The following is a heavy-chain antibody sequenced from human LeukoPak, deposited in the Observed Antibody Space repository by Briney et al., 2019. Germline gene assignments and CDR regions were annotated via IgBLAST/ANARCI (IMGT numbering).Heavy chain of an antibody. CDR2: IDPSGGST. V-gene: IGHV1-46*01. CDR1: GYTFTSYY. D-gene: IGHD3-10*01. CDR3: ARAFFGLGAD. Sequence: ASVKVSCEASGYTFTSYYIHWVRQAPGQGLEWMGLIDPSGGSTRYAQKFQGRVTMTRDTSTSTVFLEVSSPKSEDTAVYYCARAFFGLGADWGQGTLVTVSS. J-gene: IGHJ4*02.